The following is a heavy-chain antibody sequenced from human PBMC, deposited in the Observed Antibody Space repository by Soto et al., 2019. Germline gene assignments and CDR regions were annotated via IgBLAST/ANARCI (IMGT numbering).Heavy chain of an antibody. CDR1: GGSISSYY. D-gene: IGHD6-19*01. Sequence: SETLSLTCTVSGGSISSYYWSWIRQPPGKGLEWIGYIYYSGSTNYNPSLKSRVTISVDTSKNQFSLKLSSVTAADTAVYYCARDDGAVAGTQFDYWGQGTRVTVAS. V-gene: IGHV4-59*01. CDR3: ARDDGAVAGTQFDY. J-gene: IGHJ4*02. CDR2: IYYSGST.